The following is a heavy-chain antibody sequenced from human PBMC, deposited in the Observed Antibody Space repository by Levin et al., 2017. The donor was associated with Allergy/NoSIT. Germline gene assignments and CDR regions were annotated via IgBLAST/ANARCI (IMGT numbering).Heavy chain of an antibody. Sequence: GGSLRLSCAASGFTFSGSALHWVRQVSGKGLEWVGRIRSKANSYATAYAASVKGRFTISRDDSRNTAYLQMNSLKTEETAVYYCASGKPVTGTIIDYWGRGTLVTVSS. CDR1: GFTFSGSA. CDR3: ASGKPVTGTIIDY. D-gene: IGHD6-19*01. CDR2: IRSKANSYAT. J-gene: IGHJ4*02. V-gene: IGHV3-73*01.